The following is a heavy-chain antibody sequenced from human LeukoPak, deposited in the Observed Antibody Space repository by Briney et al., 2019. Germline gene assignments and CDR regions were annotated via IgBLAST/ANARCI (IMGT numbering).Heavy chain of an antibody. V-gene: IGHV4-30-4*01. J-gene: IGHJ4*02. CDR1: GGSISSGDYY. Sequence: SQTLSLTCTVSGGSISSGDYYWSWIRQPPGTGLEWIGYIYYSGSTYYNPSLKSRVTISVDTSKNKFSLKLSSVTAADTAVYYCARGGDFWSGYHFDYWGQGTLVTVSS. D-gene: IGHD3-3*01. CDR3: ARGGDFWSGYHFDY. CDR2: IYYSGST.